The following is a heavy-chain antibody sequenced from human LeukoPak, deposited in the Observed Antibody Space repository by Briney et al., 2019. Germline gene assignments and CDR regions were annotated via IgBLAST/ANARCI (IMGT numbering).Heavy chain of an antibody. V-gene: IGHV1-2*02. D-gene: IGHD5-12*01. CDR3: ATEEVGEYSGYDLSAFDI. Sequence: ASVKVSCKASGYTFTGYYMHWVRQAPGQGLEWMGWINPNSGGTNYAQKFQGRVTMTRDTSISTAYMELSRLRSDDTAVYYCATEEVGEYSGYDLSAFDIWGQGTMVTVSS. CDR2: INPNSGGT. J-gene: IGHJ3*02. CDR1: GYTFTGYY.